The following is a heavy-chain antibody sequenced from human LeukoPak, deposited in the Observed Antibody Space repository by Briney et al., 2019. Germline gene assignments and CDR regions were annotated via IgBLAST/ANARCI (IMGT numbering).Heavy chain of an antibody. CDR3: AKEGYCSGGSCYFSPAEYFQH. J-gene: IGHJ1*01. CDR1: GFTFSSYA. CDR2: ISYDGSNK. V-gene: IGHV3-30*04. Sequence: GRSLRLSCAASGFTFSSYAMHWVRQAPGKGLEGVAVISYDGSNKYYADSVKGRFTISRDNSKNTLYLQMNSLRAEDTAVYYCAKEGYCSGGSCYFSPAEYFQHWGQGTLVTVSS. D-gene: IGHD2-15*01.